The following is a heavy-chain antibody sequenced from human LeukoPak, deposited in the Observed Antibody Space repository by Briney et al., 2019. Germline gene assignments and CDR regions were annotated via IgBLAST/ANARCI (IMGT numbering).Heavy chain of an antibody. CDR2: IVVGSGNT. Sequence: SVKVSCKASGFTFTSSAMQWVRQARGQRLEWIGWIVVGSGNTNYAQKLQERVTITRDMSTSTAYMELSSLRSEDTAVYYCAAAREVDYLYYYGMDVWGQGTTVTVSS. J-gene: IGHJ6*02. V-gene: IGHV1-58*02. CDR3: AAAREVDYLYYYGMDV. D-gene: IGHD4-11*01. CDR1: GFTFTSSA.